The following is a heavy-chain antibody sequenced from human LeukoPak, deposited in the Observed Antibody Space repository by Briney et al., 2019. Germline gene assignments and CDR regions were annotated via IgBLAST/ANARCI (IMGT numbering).Heavy chain of an antibody. Sequence: GGSLRLSCAASGFTFSSYSMNWVRQAPGKGLEWVVNIKQDGSEKYYVDSVKGRFTISRDNAKNSLYLQMNSLRAEDTAVYYCARRHSSGWYGSKGFDPWGQGTLVTVSS. CDR1: GFTFSSYS. CDR2: IKQDGSEK. D-gene: IGHD6-19*01. V-gene: IGHV3-7*01. J-gene: IGHJ5*02. CDR3: ARRHSSGWYGSKGFDP.